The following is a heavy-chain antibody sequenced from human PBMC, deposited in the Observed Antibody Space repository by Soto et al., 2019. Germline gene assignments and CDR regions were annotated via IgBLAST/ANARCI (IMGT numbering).Heavy chain of an antibody. J-gene: IGHJ3*02. CDR3: ARGFAAFDI. CDR1: GFTFSSYA. CDR2: ISYDGSNK. D-gene: IGHD3-3*01. V-gene: IGHV3-30-3*01. Sequence: GGSLRLSCAASGFTFSSYAMHWVRQAPGKGLEWVAVISYDGSNKYYADSVKGRFTISRDNSKNTLYLQMNSLRAEDTAVYYCARGFAAFDIWGQGTMVTVSS.